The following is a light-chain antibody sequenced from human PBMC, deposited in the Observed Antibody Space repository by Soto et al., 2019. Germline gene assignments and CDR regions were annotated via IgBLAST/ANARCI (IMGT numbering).Light chain of an antibody. CDR3: LQHNTYPYT. CDR1: QGIRNY. V-gene: IGKV1-17*01. Sequence: DIVMIQSPSSLSASVGDTVTVTCRASQGIRNYLNWFQQKPGKAPKRLISVASTLQSGVPSRFSGSGSGTEFTLTISSLQPEDSATYYCLQHNTYPYTFGQGTLLEIK. CDR2: VAS. J-gene: IGKJ5*01.